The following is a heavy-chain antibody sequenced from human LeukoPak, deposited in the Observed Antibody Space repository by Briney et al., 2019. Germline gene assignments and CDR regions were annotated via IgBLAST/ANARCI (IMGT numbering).Heavy chain of an antibody. D-gene: IGHD3-16*02. CDR1: GFTFSSYS. Sequence: GGSLRLSCAASGFTFSSYSMNWVRQAPGKGLEWASSISSSSSYIYYADSVKGRFTISRDNAKNSLYLQMNSLRAEDTAVYYCASLHYDYVWGSYRYPFGFPADYSLAYWGQGTLVTVSS. CDR3: ASLHYDYVWGSYRYPFGFPADYSLAY. V-gene: IGHV3-21*01. J-gene: IGHJ4*02. CDR2: ISSSSSYI.